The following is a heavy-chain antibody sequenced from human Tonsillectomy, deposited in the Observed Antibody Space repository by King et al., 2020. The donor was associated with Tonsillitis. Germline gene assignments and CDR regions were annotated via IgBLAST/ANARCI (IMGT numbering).Heavy chain of an antibody. V-gene: IGHV3-30*01. CDR2: ISYDGSNK. J-gene: IGHJ4*02. D-gene: IGHD3-16*01. CDR1: GFTFSIFS. CDR3: ARGDYDYVWGSLDY. Sequence: VQLVESGGGVVQPERSLRLSCAASGFTFSIFSMHWVRQVPGKGREWGAVISYDGSNKYYADSGKGRFTTSRDNSKNTLYLQMNSLRAEDTAVYYCARGDYDYVWGSLDYWGQGTLVTVSS.